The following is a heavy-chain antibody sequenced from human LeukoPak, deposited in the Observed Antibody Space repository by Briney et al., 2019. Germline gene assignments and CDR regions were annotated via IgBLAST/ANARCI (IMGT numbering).Heavy chain of an antibody. V-gene: IGHV5-51*01. CDR2: IYPGDSDT. D-gene: IGHD3-22*01. CDR1: GYSFTSYW. CDR3: ARHSQRYYYDSSGTPYDY. J-gene: IGHJ4*02. Sequence: GESLKISCKGSGYSFTSYWIGWVRQMPGKGLEWMGIIYPGDSDTRYSPSFQGQVTISADKSISTAYLQWSSLKALDTAMYYCARHSQRYYYDSSGTPYDYWGQGTLVTVSS.